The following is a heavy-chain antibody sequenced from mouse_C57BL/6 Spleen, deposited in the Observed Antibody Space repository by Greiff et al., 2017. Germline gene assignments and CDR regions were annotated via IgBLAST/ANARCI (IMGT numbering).Heavy chain of an antibody. D-gene: IGHD1-1*01. Sequence: EVQLVQSGGGLVQSGRSLRLSCATSGFTFSDFYMEWVRQAPGKGLEWIAASRNKANDYTTEYSASVKGLFIVSRATSQSILYLQMNALRAEDTAIYYCARDENYYGSSSLAYWGQGTLVTVAA. CDR2: SRNKANDYTT. V-gene: IGHV7-1*01. CDR3: ARDENYYGSSSLAY. J-gene: IGHJ3*01. CDR1: GFTFSDFY.